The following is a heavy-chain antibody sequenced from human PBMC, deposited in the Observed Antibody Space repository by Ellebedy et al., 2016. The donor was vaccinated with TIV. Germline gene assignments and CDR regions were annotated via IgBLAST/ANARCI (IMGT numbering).Heavy chain of an antibody. D-gene: IGHD5-18*01. Sequence: GESLKISCAASGFTFSSYSMNWVRQAPERGLEWVSTISSSSSYIYYADSVKGRFTISRDNVKNSLYLQMNSLSAEDTAVYYCARGADTTMVWGALDIWGQGTVVTVSS. CDR1: GFTFSSYS. J-gene: IGHJ3*02. CDR3: ARGADTTMVWGALDI. V-gene: IGHV3-21*01. CDR2: ISSSSSYI.